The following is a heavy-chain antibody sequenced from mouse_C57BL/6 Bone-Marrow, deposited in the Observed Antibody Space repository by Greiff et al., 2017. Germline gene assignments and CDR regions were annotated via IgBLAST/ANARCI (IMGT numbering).Heavy chain of an antibody. CDR3: ARDFYGSSYWYFDV. V-gene: IGHV15-2*01. Sequence: VQLQPSGSELRSPGSSVKLSCKDFDSEVFPIAYMSWVRQKPGHGFEWIGGILPSIGRTIYGEKFEDKATLDADTLSNTAYLELNSLTSEDSAIYYCARDFYGSSYWYFDVWGTGTTVTVSS. CDR2: ILPSIGRT. J-gene: IGHJ1*03. CDR1: DSEVFPIAY. D-gene: IGHD1-1*01.